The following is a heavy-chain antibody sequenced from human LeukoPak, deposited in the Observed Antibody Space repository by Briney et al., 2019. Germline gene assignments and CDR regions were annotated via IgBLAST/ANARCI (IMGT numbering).Heavy chain of an antibody. D-gene: IGHD1-1*01. CDR1: GFTFSDPY. CDR3: ARDVSGTGGKDY. CDR2: IKQDGSQK. J-gene: IGHJ4*02. V-gene: IGHV3-7*01. Sequence: PGGSLRLSCEASGFTFSDPYMSWIRQAPGKGLEWVANIKQDGSQKYYVDSVKGRFTISRDNAKNSLYLQMNSLRAEDTAVYYCARDVSGTGGKDYWGQGTLVTVSS.